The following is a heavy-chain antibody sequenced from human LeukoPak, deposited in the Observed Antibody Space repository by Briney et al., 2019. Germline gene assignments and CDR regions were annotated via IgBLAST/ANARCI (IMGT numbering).Heavy chain of an antibody. CDR2: INHSGST. CDR3: ARGFGYYEPLYDGMDV. J-gene: IGHJ6*02. CDR1: GGSFSGYY. V-gene: IGHV4-34*01. D-gene: IGHD3-22*01. Sequence: PSETLSLTCAVYGGSFSGYYWSWIRQPPGKGLEWIGEINHSGSTNYNPSLKSRVTISVDTSKNQFSLKLSSVTAADTAVYYCARGFGYYEPLYDGMDVWGQGTTVTVSS.